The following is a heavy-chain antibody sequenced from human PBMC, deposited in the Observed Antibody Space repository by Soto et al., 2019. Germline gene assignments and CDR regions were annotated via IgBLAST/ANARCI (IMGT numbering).Heavy chain of an antibody. CDR3: ARDQTGTAVY. J-gene: IGHJ4*02. D-gene: IGHD1-1*01. CDR1: GYSFTGTY. Sequence: ASVKVSCKASGYSFTGTYMHWVRQAPGQGLEWMGWINPNSGDTNYAQKFQGRVTMTRDTSISTAYMELSRLRSDDTAVYYCARDQTGTAVYWGQGTLVTVSS. CDR2: INPNSGDT. V-gene: IGHV1-2*02.